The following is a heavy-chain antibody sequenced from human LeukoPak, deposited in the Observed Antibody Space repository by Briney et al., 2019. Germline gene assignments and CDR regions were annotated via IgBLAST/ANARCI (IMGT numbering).Heavy chain of an antibody. CDR1: GYSFTTYW. CDR3: ARHATVTGYFDY. J-gene: IGHJ4*02. V-gene: IGHV5-51*01. D-gene: IGHD4-17*01. Sequence: GESLKISCKGSGYSFTTYWIGWVRQMPGKGLERMGIIYPGDSDARYSPSFQGQVTISADKSISTAYLQRSSLKASDSAMYYCARHATVTGYFDYWGQGTQVTVSS. CDR2: IYPGDSDA.